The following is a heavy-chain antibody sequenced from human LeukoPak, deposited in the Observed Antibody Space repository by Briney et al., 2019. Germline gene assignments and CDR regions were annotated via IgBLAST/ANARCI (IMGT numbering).Heavy chain of an antibody. Sequence: GGSLRLSCVASGFTFNTYHMNWVRQAPGKGLEWVSFISLSSTNVIYYTDSVKGRFTISRDDARNSLYLQMNSLRVEDTAMYYCARRDDFDVWGQGTLVTVSS. CDR3: ARRDDFDV. J-gene: IGHJ3*01. V-gene: IGHV3-48*04. CDR2: ISLSSTNVI. CDR1: GFTFNTYH.